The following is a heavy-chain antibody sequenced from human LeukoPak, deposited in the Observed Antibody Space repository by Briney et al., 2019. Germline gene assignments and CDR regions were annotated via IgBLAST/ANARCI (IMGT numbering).Heavy chain of an antibody. J-gene: IGHJ3*02. V-gene: IGHV3-23*01. D-gene: IGHD6-19*01. CDR3: AKELAVAGTADAFDI. Sequence: GGSLRLSCAASGFTFSSYSMSWVRQAPGKGLEWVSAISGSGGSTYCADSVKGRFTIYRDNSKNTLYLQMNSLRAEDTAVYYCAKELAVAGTADAFDIWGQGTMVTVSS. CDR1: GFTFSSYS. CDR2: ISGSGGST.